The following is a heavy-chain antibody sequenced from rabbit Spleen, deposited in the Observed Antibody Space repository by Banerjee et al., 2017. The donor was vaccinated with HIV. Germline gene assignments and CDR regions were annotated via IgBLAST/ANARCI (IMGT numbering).Heavy chain of an antibody. CDR2: IDTNDGDT. J-gene: IGHJ2*01. D-gene: IGHD1-1*01. Sequence: QEQLVESGGDLVKPEGSLTLTCTASGFSFSSSHYICWVRQAPGKGLEWIACIDTNDGDTDYANWPKGRFTISKTSSTTVTLQMTSLTAADTATYFCARNYVNAFDPWGQGTLVTVS. CDR3: ARNYVNAFDP. V-gene: IGHV1S45*01. CDR1: GFSFSSSHY.